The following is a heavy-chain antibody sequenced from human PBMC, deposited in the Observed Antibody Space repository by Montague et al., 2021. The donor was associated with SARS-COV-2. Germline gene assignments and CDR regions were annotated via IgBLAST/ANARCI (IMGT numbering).Heavy chain of an antibody. J-gene: IGHJ4*02. Sequence: SLSLSCAASGFSFSSYEMNWVRQAPGKGLEWLSYISSKGSTIDYADSVKGRFTISRDNAKNSLYLQMNSLRAEDSAVYYCAKGYDFPGSYFDYWGQRTLVPVSS. D-gene: IGHD5-12*01. CDR3: AKGYDFPGSYFDY. CDR1: GFSFSSYE. CDR2: ISSKGSTI. V-gene: IGHV3-48*03.